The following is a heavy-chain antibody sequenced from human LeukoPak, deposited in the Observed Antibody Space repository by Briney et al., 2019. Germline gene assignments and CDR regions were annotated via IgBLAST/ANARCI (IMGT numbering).Heavy chain of an antibody. CDR1: GYTFTSYY. CDR3: AREGYCSGGSCYFLDY. V-gene: IGHV1-46*01. Sequence: ASVKVSCKASGYTFTSYYMHWVRQAPGQGLEWMGIINPSGGSTSYAQKFQGRVTMTRDTSTSTVYMELSSLRSEDTAVYYCAREGYCSGGSCYFLDYWGQGTLSPSPQ. CDR2: INPSGGST. J-gene: IGHJ4*02. D-gene: IGHD2-15*01.